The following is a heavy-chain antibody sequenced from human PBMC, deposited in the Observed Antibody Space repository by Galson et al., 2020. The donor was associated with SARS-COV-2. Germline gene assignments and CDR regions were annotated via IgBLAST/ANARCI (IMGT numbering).Heavy chain of an antibody. D-gene: IGHD1-26*01. CDR1: ALTFSGYA. CDR2: ISYDGSNK. Sequence: GGSLRLSCAASALTFSGYAMHWVRQAPGKGLEWVAVISYDGSNKYYADSVKGRFTISRDNSENTLYLQMNSLRAEDTAVYYCAKDETFGSYYDYVQHWGQGTLVTVSS. CDR3: AKDETFGSYYDYVQH. J-gene: IGHJ1*01. V-gene: IGHV3-30*18.